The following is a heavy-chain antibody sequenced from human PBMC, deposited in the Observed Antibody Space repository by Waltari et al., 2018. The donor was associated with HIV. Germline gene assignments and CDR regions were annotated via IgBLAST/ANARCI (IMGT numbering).Heavy chain of an antibody. CDR2: VCGDSKYI. D-gene: IGHD4-17*01. J-gene: IGHJ4*02. V-gene: IGHV3-21*05. Sequence: VQLVESGGALVKPGGSLRLSCEVSGFSFRSYAMHWVRQAPGRGHAGLSYVCGDSKYIYYEQSLKSRFAISRDNAKSSVCLQMYNLRDADTATYYCAATVTTRGTFDYWGQGTVVAV. CDR1: GFSFRSYA. CDR3: AATVTTRGTFDY.